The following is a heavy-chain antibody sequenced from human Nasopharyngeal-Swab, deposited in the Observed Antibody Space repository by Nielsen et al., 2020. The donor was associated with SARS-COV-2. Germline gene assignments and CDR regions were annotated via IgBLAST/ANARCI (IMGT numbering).Heavy chain of an antibody. CDR3: TRCGGGCYSGRDY. Sequence: GGSLRLSCAASGFTFSDSAIHWVRQASGKGLEWVGRARSKGNNYATAYSASGKGRFIIFRDAPTNTAYLQMNSLKTEDTAMYYCTRCGGGCYSGRDYWGQGTLVTVSS. D-gene: IGHD2-15*01. V-gene: IGHV3-73*01. CDR1: GFTFSDSA. J-gene: IGHJ4*02. CDR2: ARSKGNNYAT.